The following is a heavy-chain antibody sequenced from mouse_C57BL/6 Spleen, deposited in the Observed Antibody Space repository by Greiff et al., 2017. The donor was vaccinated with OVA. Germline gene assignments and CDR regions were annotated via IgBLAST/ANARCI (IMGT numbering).Heavy chain of an antibody. CDR3: ARGDYGSSYHYAMDY. CDR2: IHPNSGST. CDR1: GYTFTSYW. J-gene: IGHJ4*01. Sequence: QVQLKQPGAELVKPGASVKLSCKASGYTFTSYWMHWVKQRPGQGLEWIGMIHPNSGSTNYNEKFKSKATLTVDKSSSTAYMQLSSLTSEDSAVYYCARGDYGSSYHYAMDYWGQGTSVTVSS. D-gene: IGHD1-1*01. V-gene: IGHV1-64*01.